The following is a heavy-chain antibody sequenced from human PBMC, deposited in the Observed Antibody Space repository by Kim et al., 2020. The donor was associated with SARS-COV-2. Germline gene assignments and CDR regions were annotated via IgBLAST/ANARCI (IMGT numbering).Heavy chain of an antibody. J-gene: IGHJ4*02. CDR2: IK. Sequence: IKEYADSVKGRFTISRDMSKNTIYLQMNSLGAEDTAIYYCARALEKAFEYWGQGTPVTVSS. CDR3: ARALEKAFEY. V-gene: IGHV3-30*03.